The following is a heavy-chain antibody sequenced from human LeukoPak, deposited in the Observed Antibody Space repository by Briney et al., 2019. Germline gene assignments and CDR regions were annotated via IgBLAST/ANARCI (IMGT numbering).Heavy chain of an antibody. D-gene: IGHD1-26*01. Sequence: QPGGSLRLSCVASGFTFSSYAMSWVRQAPRKGLEWVSAISGSGVTTHYAGSVKGRFSISRDNSKNTLYLQMNSLRAEDTALYYCAKKVVVGATSPYSDFQDWGQGTLVTVSS. CDR2: ISGSGVTT. J-gene: IGHJ1*01. CDR1: GFTFSSYA. CDR3: AKKVVVGATSPYSDFQD. V-gene: IGHV3-23*01.